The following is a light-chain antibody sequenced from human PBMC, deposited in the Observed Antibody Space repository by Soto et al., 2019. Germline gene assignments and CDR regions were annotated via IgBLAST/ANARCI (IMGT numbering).Light chain of an antibody. J-gene: IGLJ3*02. Sequence: QSVLTQPPSASGTPGPRVTISWSGSSSNIGSNTVNWYQQLPGTAPKLLIYSNNQRPSGVPDRVSGSKSGTSASLAINGLQSEDEADYYCAAWDDSMNAWVFGGGTKLTVL. CDR1: SSNIGSNT. CDR3: AAWDDSMNAWV. CDR2: SNN. V-gene: IGLV1-44*01.